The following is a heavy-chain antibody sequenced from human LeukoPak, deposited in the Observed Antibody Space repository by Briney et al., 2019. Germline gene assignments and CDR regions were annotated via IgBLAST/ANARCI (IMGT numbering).Heavy chain of an antibody. CDR1: GFTFSSYW. J-gene: IGHJ3*02. Sequence: GGSLRLSCAASGFTFSSYWMHWVRQPPGKGLVWVSRMNSDGSSTNYADSVKGRFTISRDNAKNSLYLQMNSLRAEDTALYCCARLGVGATRDAFDIWGQGTMVTVSS. CDR3: ARLGVGATRDAFDI. D-gene: IGHD1-26*01. CDR2: MNSDGSST. V-gene: IGHV3-74*01.